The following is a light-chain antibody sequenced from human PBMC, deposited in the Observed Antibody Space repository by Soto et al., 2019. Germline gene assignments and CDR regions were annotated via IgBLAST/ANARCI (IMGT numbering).Light chain of an antibody. CDR2: SNN. CDR3: AAWEDSLSGFYV. CDR1: SSNIGSNT. V-gene: IGLV1-44*01. Sequence: QSALTQPPSASGTPGQMVTISCSGSSSNIGSNTVNWYQQLPGTAPKLLIYSNNQRPSGVPDRFSGSKSGTPASLAISGLRSEDEADYYCAAWEDSLSGFYVFGTGTKVTVL. J-gene: IGLJ1*01.